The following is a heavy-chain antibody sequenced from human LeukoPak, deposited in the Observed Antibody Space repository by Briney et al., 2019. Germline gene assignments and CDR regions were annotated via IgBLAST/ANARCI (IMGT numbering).Heavy chain of an antibody. J-gene: IGHJ3*02. CDR3: ARAPSGSYYEAFDI. CDR2: INHSGST. D-gene: IGHD1-26*01. Sequence: PSETLSLTCAVYGGSFSGYYWSWIRQPPGKGLEWIGEINHSGSTNYNPSLKSRVTISVDTSKNQFSLKLSSVTAADTAVYYCARAPSGSYYEAFDIWGQGTMVTVSS. CDR1: GGSFSGYY. V-gene: IGHV4-34*01.